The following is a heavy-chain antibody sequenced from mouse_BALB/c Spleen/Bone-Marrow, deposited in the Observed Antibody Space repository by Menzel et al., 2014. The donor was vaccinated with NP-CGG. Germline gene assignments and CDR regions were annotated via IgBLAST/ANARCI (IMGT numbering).Heavy chain of an antibody. D-gene: IGHD3-2*01. CDR1: GYTFTSYD. J-gene: IGHJ3*01. Sequence: QVQLKESGPELVKPGALAQISCKASGYTFTSYDINWVKQRPGQGLERIGWIYPGDGSTKYNEKFKGKATLAADKSSSTVYMQLSSLTSENSAVYFCARSGDSSGYGFAYWGQGTLVTVSA. CDR3: ARSGDSSGYGFAY. V-gene: IGHV1S56*01. CDR2: IYPGDGST.